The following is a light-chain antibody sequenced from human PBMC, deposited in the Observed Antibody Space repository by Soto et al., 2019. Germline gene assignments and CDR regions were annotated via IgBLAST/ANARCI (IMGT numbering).Light chain of an antibody. CDR1: QSVSSSF. J-gene: IGKJ1*01. CDR3: QQYGSSSTWT. CDR2: GAS. V-gene: IGKV3-20*01. Sequence: DIVLTQSPCTLSLSPGESATLSCRSSQSVSSSFLAWYQQKPGQAPRLLIYGASSRATGIPDRFSGSGSGTDFTLTISRLEPEDFAVYYCQQYGSSSTWTFGQGTKVDIK.